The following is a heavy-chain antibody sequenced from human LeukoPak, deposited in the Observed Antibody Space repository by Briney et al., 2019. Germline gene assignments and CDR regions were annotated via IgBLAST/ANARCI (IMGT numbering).Heavy chain of an antibody. D-gene: IGHD3-9*01. V-gene: IGHV1-8*01. J-gene: IGHJ4*02. CDR1: GYSFTSYD. CDR2: MNPNSGNA. CDR3: ARILTGYLPDY. Sequence: GASVKVSCKASGYSFTSYDINWVRQATGQGREWMGWMNPNSGNAGYPQKFQGRVTMTRDTSMTTAYMELSSLRSEDTAVYYCARILTGYLPDYWGQGTLVTVSS.